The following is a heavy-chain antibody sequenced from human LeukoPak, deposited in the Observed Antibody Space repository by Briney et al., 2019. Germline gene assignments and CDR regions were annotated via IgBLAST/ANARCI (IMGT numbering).Heavy chain of an antibody. Sequence: PGRSLRLSCAASGFTFSSYAMHWVRQAPGKGLEWGAVITYDGSNKYYADSVKGRFTISRDNSKNTLYLQMNSLRAEDTAVYYCAKSFWVYTAMVPEGFDYWGQGTLVTVSS. CDR2: ITYDGSNK. D-gene: IGHD5-18*01. J-gene: IGHJ4*02. CDR1: GFTFSSYA. CDR3: AKSFWVYTAMVPEGFDY. V-gene: IGHV3-30-3*01.